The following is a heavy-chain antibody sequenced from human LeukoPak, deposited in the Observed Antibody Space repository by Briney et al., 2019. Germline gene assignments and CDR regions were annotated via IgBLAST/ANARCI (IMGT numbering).Heavy chain of an antibody. Sequence: SETLSLTCTVSGSSISSGYYWGWIRQPPGKGLEWIGSIYHSGSTYYNPSLKSRVTISVDTSKNQFSLKLSSVTAADTAVYYCARGSGWLPDCWGQGTRVTVSS. CDR3: ARGSGWLPDC. D-gene: IGHD5-24*01. V-gene: IGHV4-38-2*02. J-gene: IGHJ4*02. CDR2: IYHSGST. CDR1: GSSISSGYY.